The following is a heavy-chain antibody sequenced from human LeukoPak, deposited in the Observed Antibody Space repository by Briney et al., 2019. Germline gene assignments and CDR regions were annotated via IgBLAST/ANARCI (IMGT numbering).Heavy chain of an antibody. CDR1: GGSFSGYY. CDR3: ARRGGYCSSTSCLRPRYNWFDP. Sequence: PSETLSLTCAVYGGSFSGYYWSWIRQPPGQGLEWIGEINHSGSTNDHPSLKSRVTISVDTSKNQFSMKLSSVTAADTAVYYCARRGGYCSSTSCLRPRYNWFDPWGQGTLVTVSS. V-gene: IGHV4-34*01. CDR2: INHSGST. D-gene: IGHD2-2*01. J-gene: IGHJ5*02.